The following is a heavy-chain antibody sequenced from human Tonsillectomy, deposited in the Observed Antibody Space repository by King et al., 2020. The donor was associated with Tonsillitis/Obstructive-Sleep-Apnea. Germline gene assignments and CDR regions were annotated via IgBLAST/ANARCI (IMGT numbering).Heavy chain of an antibody. V-gene: IGHV5-51*01. Sequence: QLVQSGAEVKKPGESLKISCKGSGYSFSSYWIGWVRQMPGKGLEWMGIIYPGDSDTRYSPSFQGQVTISADKSISTAYLQWNSLKASDTAMYYCARSSHSSGWYDAFDMWGQGTMVTVSS. J-gene: IGHJ3*02. CDR3: ARSSHSSGWYDAFDM. CDR1: GYSFSSYW. CDR2: IYPGDSDT. D-gene: IGHD6-19*01.